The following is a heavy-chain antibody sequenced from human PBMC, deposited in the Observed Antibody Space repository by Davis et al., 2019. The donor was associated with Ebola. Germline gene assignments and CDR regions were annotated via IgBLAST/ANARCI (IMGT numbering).Heavy chain of an antibody. D-gene: IGHD5-18*01. CDR3: ARGGYSYGFDY. J-gene: IGHJ4*02. Sequence: MPGGSLRLSCTVSGGSISSSSYYWGWIRQPPGKGLEWIGEINHSGSTNYNPSLKSRVTISVDTSKNQFSLKLSSVTAADTAVYYCARGGYSYGFDYWGQGTLVTVSS. CDR2: INHSGST. V-gene: IGHV4-39*07. CDR1: GGSISSSSYY.